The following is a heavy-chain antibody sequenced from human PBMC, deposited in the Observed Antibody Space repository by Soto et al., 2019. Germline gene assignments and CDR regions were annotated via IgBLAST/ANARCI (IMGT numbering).Heavy chain of an antibody. J-gene: IGHJ4*02. Sequence: SATLSLTCSIYSGSFSGYYWSCIRQPPGKGLEWIGEISQSGNTNYSPSLKRRVSISIDTSKKQSSLNLASVSAADTAVYYCARAPKVSGSSQTRPDFWGQGTLVTVSS. CDR3: ARAPKVSGSSQTRPDF. CDR2: ISQSGNT. V-gene: IGHV4-34*01. CDR1: SGSFSGYY. D-gene: IGHD6-6*01.